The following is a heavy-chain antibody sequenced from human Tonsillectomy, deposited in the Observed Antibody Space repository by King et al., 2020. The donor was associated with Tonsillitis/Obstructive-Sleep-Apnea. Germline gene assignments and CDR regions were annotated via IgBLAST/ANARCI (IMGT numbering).Heavy chain of an antibody. Sequence: VQLVESGGGLVKPGGSLRLSCAASGFTFSNAWMSWVRQAPGKGLEWVGRIKSKTDGGTTDYAAPVKGRFTIPRDDSKNTLYLQMNSLKTEDTAVYYCTTEWGVVVPAAMFLAFYAFDIWGQGTMVTVSS. J-gene: IGHJ3*02. CDR3: TTEWGVVVPAAMFLAFYAFDI. CDR1: GFTFSNAW. V-gene: IGHV3-15*01. CDR2: IKSKTDGGTT. D-gene: IGHD2-2*01.